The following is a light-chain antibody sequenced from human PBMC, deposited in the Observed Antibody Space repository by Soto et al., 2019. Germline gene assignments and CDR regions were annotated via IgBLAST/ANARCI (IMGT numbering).Light chain of an antibody. J-gene: IGKJ2*01. V-gene: IGKV1-5*01. Sequence: TLSASVGDRVTITCRASQSISSWLAWYQQKPGKAPKFLIYDASSLESGVPSRFSGSGSGTEFTLTISSLQPDDFATYYCQQYNSYHTFGQGTKVDIK. CDR1: QSISSW. CDR2: DAS. CDR3: QQYNSYHT.